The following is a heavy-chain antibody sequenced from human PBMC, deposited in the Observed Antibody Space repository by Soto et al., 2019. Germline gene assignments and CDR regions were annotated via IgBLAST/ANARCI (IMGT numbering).Heavy chain of an antibody. Sequence: GGSLRLSCAASGFTFDDYAMHWVRQAPGKGLAWVSGISWNSGSMGYADSVKGRFTISRDNAKNSLNLQMNSLRGDDAALYYCAKDYSGSAVGFDSWGQGTLVTVSS. D-gene: IGHD6-25*01. V-gene: IGHV3-9*01. J-gene: IGHJ4*02. CDR2: ISWNSGSM. CDR1: GFTFDDYA. CDR3: AKDYSGSAVGFDS.